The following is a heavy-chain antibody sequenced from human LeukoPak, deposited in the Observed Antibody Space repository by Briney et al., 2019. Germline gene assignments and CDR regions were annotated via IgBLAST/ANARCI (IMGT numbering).Heavy chain of an antibody. CDR3: ARGHCSSGTCHSYLPYYFDY. Sequence: GGSLRLSCAASGFTVSDYAMSWVRQTPGKGLEWVSTVSDDGRNTYHRDSVKGRFTIARDKNTLYLQMSSLGVGDTAVYYCARGHCSSGTCHSYLPYYFDYWGQGTLVTVSS. V-gene: IGHV3-23*01. CDR2: VSDDGRNT. D-gene: IGHD2-15*01. CDR1: GFTVSDYA. J-gene: IGHJ4*02.